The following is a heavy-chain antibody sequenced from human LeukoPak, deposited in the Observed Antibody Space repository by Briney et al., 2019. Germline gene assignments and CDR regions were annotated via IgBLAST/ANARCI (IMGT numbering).Heavy chain of an antibody. V-gene: IGHV3-49*03. Sequence: SGGSLRLSCTASGFTFGDYAMSWFRQAPGGGLEWVGFIRSKAHGGTTEYAASVKGRFTISRDDSTSIAYLQMDSLKTEDTAVYYCTRAGRYCSGGSCYSFYWGQGTLVTVSS. CDR1: GFTFGDYA. CDR2: IRSKAHGGTT. J-gene: IGHJ4*02. CDR3: TRAGRYCSGGSCYSFY. D-gene: IGHD2-15*01.